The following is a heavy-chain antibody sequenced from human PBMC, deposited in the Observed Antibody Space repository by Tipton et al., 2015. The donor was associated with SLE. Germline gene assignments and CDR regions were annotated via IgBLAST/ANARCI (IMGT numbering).Heavy chain of an antibody. CDR3: ARDLGAARQGAFDI. D-gene: IGHD6-6*01. V-gene: IGHV6-1*01. CDR2: TYYRSKWYN. J-gene: IGHJ3*02. CDR1: GDSVSSNSAA. Sequence: VKPSQTLSLTCAISGDSVSSNSAAWNWIRQSPSRGLEWLGRTYYRSKWYNDYAVSVKSRITINPDTSKNQFSLQLNSVTPEDTAMYYCARDLGAARQGAFDIWGQGTMVTVSS.